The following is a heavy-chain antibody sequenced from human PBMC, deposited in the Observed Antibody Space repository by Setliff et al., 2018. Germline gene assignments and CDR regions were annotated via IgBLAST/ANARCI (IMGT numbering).Heavy chain of an antibody. J-gene: IGHJ6*03. V-gene: IGHV4-59*12. CDR1: GGSISSYY. D-gene: IGHD6-19*01. CDR2: IYSSGST. Sequence: PSETLSLTCTVSGGSISSYYWSWIRQPPGKGLEWIGYIYSSGSTYYNPSLKSRVSISVDTSKNQFSLKLNSVTAADMAVYYCAREQWLDPPGYYYMDVWAKGTTVTVSS. CDR3: AREQWLDPPGYYYMDV.